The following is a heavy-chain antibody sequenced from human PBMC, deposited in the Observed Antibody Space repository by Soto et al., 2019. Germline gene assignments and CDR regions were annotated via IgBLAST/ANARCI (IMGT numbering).Heavy chain of an antibody. V-gene: IGHV3-30-3*02. D-gene: IGHD3-22*01. Sequence: QPGGSLRLSCAASGFTFSTYVMHWVRQAPGKGLEWLAGISHDGRSTHYPDSVEGRFIISRDNAYNTVHLQLNSLGGEDTALYFCATEDASSGHAGTFQ. J-gene: IGHJ1*01. CDR3: ATEDASSGHAGTFQ. CDR1: GFTFSTYV. CDR2: ISHDGRST.